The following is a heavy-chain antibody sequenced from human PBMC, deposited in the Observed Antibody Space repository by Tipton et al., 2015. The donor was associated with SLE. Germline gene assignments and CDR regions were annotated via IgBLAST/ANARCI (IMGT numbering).Heavy chain of an antibody. CDR1: GFTFSNAW. J-gene: IGHJ4*02. Sequence: SLRLSCAASGFTFSNAWMSWVRQAPGKGLEWVGRIKSKTDGGTTDYAAPVKGRFTISRDDSKNTLYLQMNSLKTEDTAVYYCTTGGVKGVIIRNFGYWGQGAQVAVSS. CDR2: IKSKTDGGTT. CDR3: TTGGVKGVIIRNFGY. V-gene: IGHV3-15*01. D-gene: IGHD3-10*01.